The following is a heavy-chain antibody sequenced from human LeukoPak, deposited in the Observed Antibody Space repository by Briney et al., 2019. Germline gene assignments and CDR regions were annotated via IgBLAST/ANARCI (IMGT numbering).Heavy chain of an antibody. D-gene: IGHD3-9*01. CDR3: ARDRGVLRYFDWLFEFDY. Sequence: AASVKVSCKASGYSFTGKYIHWVRQAPGQGLEWMGTINPSGGSTSYAQKFQGRLTVTRDMSTSTVYMELSSLGSEDTAVYYCARDRGVLRYFDWLFEFDYWGQGTLVTVSS. CDR1: GYSFTGKY. CDR2: INPSGGST. V-gene: IGHV1-46*01. J-gene: IGHJ4*02.